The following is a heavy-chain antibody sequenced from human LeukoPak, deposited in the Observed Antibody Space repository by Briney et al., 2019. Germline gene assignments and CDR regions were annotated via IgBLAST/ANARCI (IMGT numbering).Heavy chain of an antibody. Sequence: NPSETLSLTCTVSGASINKYYWNWVRRPPGKGLEWIGYFFYSGSTRYNPSLKSRVTISGDMSNNQFSLRLTSLTAADTAVYYCARNAGTKDYYYGMDVWGQGTTVIVSS. D-gene: IGHD2-2*01. J-gene: IGHJ6*02. CDR2: FFYSGST. CDR3: ARNAGTKDYYYGMDV. V-gene: IGHV4-59*08. CDR1: GASINKYY.